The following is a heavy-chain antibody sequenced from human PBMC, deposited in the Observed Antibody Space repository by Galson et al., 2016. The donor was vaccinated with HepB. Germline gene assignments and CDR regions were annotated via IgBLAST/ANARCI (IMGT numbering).Heavy chain of an antibody. J-gene: IGHJ5*02. CDR2: ITQDGSEK. Sequence: SLRLSCAASGFTFRSYWMSWVRQAPGKGLEWVANITQDGSEKYSVDSVKGRFTISRDNGKNSLYLQMSSLRVEDAGVYYCARSGEPSWGQGTLVTVSS. CDR1: GFTFRSYW. D-gene: IGHD4-17*01. V-gene: IGHV3-7*01. CDR3: ARSGEPS.